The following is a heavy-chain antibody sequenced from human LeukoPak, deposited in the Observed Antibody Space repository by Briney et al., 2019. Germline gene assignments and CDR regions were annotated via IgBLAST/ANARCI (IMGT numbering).Heavy chain of an antibody. CDR3: AREAVNDYGDYVFWFDP. Sequence: GGSLRLSCAASGFTFSNYSMNWVRQAPGKGLAWVSYISSSSSTIYYADSVKGRFTISRDNAKNSLYLQMNSLRDEDTAVYYCAREAVNDYGDYVFWFDPWGQGTLVTVSS. D-gene: IGHD4-17*01. V-gene: IGHV3-48*02. J-gene: IGHJ5*02. CDR1: GFTFSNYS. CDR2: ISSSSSTI.